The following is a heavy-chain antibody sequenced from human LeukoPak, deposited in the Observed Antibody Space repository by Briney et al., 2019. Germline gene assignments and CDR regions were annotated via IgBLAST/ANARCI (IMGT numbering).Heavy chain of an antibody. J-gene: IGHJ5*02. CDR2: IYPGDSHT. V-gene: IGHV5-51*01. Sequence: GESLKISCKGSGYSFATYWIGWVRQMPGKGLEWMGIIYPGDSHTRYSPSFQGQVTIPADKSISTAYLQWSSLKASDTAMYYCAISIANWFDPWGQGTLVTVSS. CDR3: AISIANWFDP. CDR1: GYSFATYW.